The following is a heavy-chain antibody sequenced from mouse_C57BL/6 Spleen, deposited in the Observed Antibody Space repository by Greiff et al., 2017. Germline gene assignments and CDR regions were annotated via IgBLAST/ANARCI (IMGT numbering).Heavy chain of an antibody. Sequence: EVHLVESGGGLVQSGRSLRLSCATSGFTFSDFYMEWVRQAPGKGLEWIAASRNKANDYTTEYSASVKGRFIVSRDTSQSILYLQMNALRAEDTAIYYCARDAWTVVATSPWYFDVWGTGTTVTVSS. CDR3: ARDAWTVVATSPWYFDV. CDR2: SRNKANDYTT. D-gene: IGHD1-1*01. V-gene: IGHV7-1*01. CDR1: GFTFSDFY. J-gene: IGHJ1*03.